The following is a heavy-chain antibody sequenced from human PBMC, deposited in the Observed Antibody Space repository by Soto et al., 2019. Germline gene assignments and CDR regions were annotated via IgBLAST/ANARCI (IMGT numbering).Heavy chain of an antibody. CDR1: GFSLSDHF. CDR2: ISSTYGNR. CDR3: ARGKTLFGLTAFDS. V-gene: IGHV3-11*01. Sequence: QEQLVQSGGDSVKPGGSLRLSCEASGFSLSDHFMSWVRQAPGKGLEWIAYISSTYGNREYAESVRGRFSISKDNAKNSLFLHMKDLTGDDTATYYCARGKTLFGLTAFDSWGQGTLVTVST. J-gene: IGHJ4*02. D-gene: IGHD2-21*02.